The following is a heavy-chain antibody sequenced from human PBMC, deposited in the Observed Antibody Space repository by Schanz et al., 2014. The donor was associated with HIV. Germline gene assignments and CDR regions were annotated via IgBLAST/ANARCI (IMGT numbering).Heavy chain of an antibody. CDR2: IWYDGSNK. Sequence: QVQLVESGGGVVQPGRSLRLSCAASGFSFDNFGMHWVRQAPGKGLEWVAAIWYDGSNKFYADSVKGRFTISRDNSKNTLYLQMKSLRPEDTAVYYCAKDRNHYDSRYRGKGNYYYYYGMDVWGQGTTVTVSS. CDR1: GFSFDNFG. D-gene: IGHD3-22*01. V-gene: IGHV3-30*18. CDR3: AKDRNHYDSRYRGKGNYYYYYGMDV. J-gene: IGHJ6*02.